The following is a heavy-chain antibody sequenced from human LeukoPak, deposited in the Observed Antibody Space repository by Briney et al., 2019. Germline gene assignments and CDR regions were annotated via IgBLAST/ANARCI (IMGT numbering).Heavy chain of an antibody. CDR2: IWYDGSNK. J-gene: IGHJ4*02. V-gene: IGHV3-33*01. CDR1: GFTFSSYG. CDR3: ARDDAGLPNYYFDY. Sequence: GGSLRLSCAASGFTFSSYGMHWVRQAPGKGLEWVAVIWYDGSNKYYADSVKGRFTISRDNSKNTLYLQMNSLRAEDTAVYYCARDDAGLPNYYFDYWGQGTLVTVSS. D-gene: IGHD5-12*01.